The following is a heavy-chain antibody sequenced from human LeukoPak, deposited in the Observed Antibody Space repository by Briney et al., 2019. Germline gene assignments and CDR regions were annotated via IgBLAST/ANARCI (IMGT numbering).Heavy chain of an antibody. V-gene: IGHV1-18*01. J-gene: IGHJ4*02. Sequence: ASVKVSCRASGYTFTSYGISWVRQAPGQGLEWMGWISAYNGNTNYAQKLQGRVTMTTDTSTSTAYMELRSLRSEDTAVYYCARGWLAETMVVTPYNYWGQGTLVTVSS. CDR2: ISAYNGNT. CDR1: GYTFTSYG. D-gene: IGHD4-23*01. CDR3: ARGWLAETMVVTPYNY.